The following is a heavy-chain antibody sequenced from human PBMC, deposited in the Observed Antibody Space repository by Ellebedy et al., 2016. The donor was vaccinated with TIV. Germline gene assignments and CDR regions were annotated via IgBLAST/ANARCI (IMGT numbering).Heavy chain of an antibody. V-gene: IGHV4-31*03. CDR1: GGSISSTNYY. J-gene: IGHJ6*02. Sequence: SETLSLTCTVSGGSISSTNYYWTWVRQHPGKGLEWIGYIGYSGSTYYSPSLRGRGIISLDTSKNQFSLKLNSVTPADTAVYYCARDAYDTVTGWSEGMDVWGQGTTVTVSS. CDR3: ARDAYDTVTGWSEGMDV. CDR2: IGYSGST. D-gene: IGHD3-9*01.